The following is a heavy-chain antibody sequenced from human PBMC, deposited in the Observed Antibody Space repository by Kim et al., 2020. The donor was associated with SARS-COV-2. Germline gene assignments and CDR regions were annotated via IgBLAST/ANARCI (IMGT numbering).Heavy chain of an antibody. CDR1: GGSISSGDYY. V-gene: IGHV4-30-4*01. Sequence: SETLSLTCTVSGGSISSGDYYWSWIRQPPGKGLEWIGYIYYSGSTYYNPSLKSRVTISVDTSKNQFSLKLSSVTAADTAVYYCARAGPGDCSSTSCVLERYYYYYGMDVWGQGTTVTVSS. CDR2: IYYSGST. D-gene: IGHD2-2*01. J-gene: IGHJ6*02. CDR3: ARAGPGDCSSTSCVLERYYYYYGMDV.